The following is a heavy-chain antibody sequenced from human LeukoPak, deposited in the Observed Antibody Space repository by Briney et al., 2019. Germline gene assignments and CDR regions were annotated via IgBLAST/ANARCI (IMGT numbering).Heavy chain of an antibody. CDR1: GGTFSSYA. CDR2: IIPIFGTA. D-gene: IGHD3-3*01. J-gene: IGHJ4*02. CDR3: ARGHRPFITIFGVVNLRRGYFDY. Sequence: ASVKVPCKASGGTFSSYAISWVRQAPGQGLEWMGGIIPIFGTANYAQKFQGRVTITADESTSTAYMELSSLRSEDTAVYYCARGHRPFITIFGVVNLRRGYFDYWGQGTLVTVSS. V-gene: IGHV1-69*13.